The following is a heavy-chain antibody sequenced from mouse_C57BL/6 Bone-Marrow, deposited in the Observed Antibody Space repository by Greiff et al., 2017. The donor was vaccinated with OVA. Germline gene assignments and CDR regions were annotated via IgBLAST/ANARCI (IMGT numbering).Heavy chain of an antibody. D-gene: IGHD4-1*01. CDR2: IWSGGST. Sequence: VQVVESGPGLVQPSQSLSITCTVSGFSLTSYGVHWVRQSPGKGLEWLGVIWSGGSTDYNAAFISRLSISKDNSKSQVFFKMNSLQADDTAIYYCARRRIHWSYYYAMDYWGQGTSVTVSS. V-gene: IGHV2-2*01. CDR3: ARRRIHWSYYYAMDY. J-gene: IGHJ4*01. CDR1: GFSLTSYG.